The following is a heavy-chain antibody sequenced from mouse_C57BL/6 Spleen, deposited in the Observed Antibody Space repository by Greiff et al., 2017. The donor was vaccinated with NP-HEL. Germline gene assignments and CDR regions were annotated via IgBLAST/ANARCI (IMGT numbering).Heavy chain of an antibody. CDR1: GFNIKDYY. V-gene: IGHV14-2*01. J-gene: IGHJ4*01. CDR2: IDPEDGET. D-gene: IGHD2-3*01. Sequence: VQLQQSGAELVKPGASVKLSCTASGFNIKDYYMHWVKQRTEQGLEWIGRIDPEDGETKNAPKFQGKATITADTSSNTAYLQLSRLTSEDTAVYYCAVSDGYYVHYYAMDYWGQGTSVTVSS. CDR3: AVSDGYYVHYYAMDY.